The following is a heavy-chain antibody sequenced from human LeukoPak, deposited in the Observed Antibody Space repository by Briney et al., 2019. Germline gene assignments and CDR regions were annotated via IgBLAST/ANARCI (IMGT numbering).Heavy chain of an antibody. CDR1: GYTFTSYY. Sequence: GASVKVSCKASGYTFTSYYMHWVRQAPGQGLEWMGWISAYNGNTNYAQKLQGRVTMTTDTSTSTAYMELRSLRSDDTAVYYCARVGYYYSSGYLDYWGQGTLVTVSS. J-gene: IGHJ4*02. CDR2: ISAYNGNT. CDR3: ARVGYYYSSGYLDY. V-gene: IGHV1-18*04. D-gene: IGHD3-22*01.